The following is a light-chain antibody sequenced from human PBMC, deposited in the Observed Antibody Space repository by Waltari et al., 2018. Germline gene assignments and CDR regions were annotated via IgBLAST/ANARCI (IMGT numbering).Light chain of an antibody. CDR2: DVS. V-gene: IGLV2-14*03. J-gene: IGLJ3*02. Sequence: QSALTQPASVSGSPGQSITISCTGTSSDVGAYDYVSWYQQHPGKAPKLIIYDVSDRPSGVSARFSGSKSVNTASLTISGLQAEDEGYYYCSSYSSSSTLAVVFGGGTKLTVL. CDR3: SSYSSSSTLAVV. CDR1: SSDVGAYDY.